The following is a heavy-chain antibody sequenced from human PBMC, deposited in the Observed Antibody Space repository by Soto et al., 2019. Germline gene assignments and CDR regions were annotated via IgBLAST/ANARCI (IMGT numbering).Heavy chain of an antibody. D-gene: IGHD3-3*01. V-gene: IGHV1-69*01. CDR2: FIPVYRTL. Sequence: QVLLVQSGAEVKKPGSSVKISCKASGGSFGNSAINWVRQTPGQGLEWLGGFIPVYRTLNYAQKFQGRVTINADESTGTAYMTLSSLASNDTAVYYCATGVICIGYFTVDSWGQGTRVTVSS. CDR3: ATGVICIGYFTVDS. J-gene: IGHJ4*02. CDR1: GGSFGNSA.